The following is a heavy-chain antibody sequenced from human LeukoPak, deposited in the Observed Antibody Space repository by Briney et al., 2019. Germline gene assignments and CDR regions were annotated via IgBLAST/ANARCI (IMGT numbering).Heavy chain of an antibody. CDR1: GFTFSSYA. Sequence: GGSLRLSCAASGFTFSSYAVSWVRQASGKGLEWVSVISGSGGSTYYADSVKGRFTTSRDNSKNTLYLQMNSLRAEDTAVYYCAKVIQNYYYDGSGYYSYWGQGTLVTVSS. J-gene: IGHJ4*02. CDR2: ISGSGGST. D-gene: IGHD3-22*01. CDR3: AKVIQNYYYDGSGYYSY. V-gene: IGHV3-23*01.